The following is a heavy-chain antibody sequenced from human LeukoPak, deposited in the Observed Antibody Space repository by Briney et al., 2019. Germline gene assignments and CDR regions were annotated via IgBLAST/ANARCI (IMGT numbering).Heavy chain of an antibody. J-gene: IGHJ4*02. V-gene: IGHV4-30-4*02. Sequence: PSETLSLTCTVSGGSISSGDYYWSWIRQPPGKGLEWIGYIYYSGSTYYNPSLKSRVTISVDTSKNQFSLKLSSVTAADTAVYYCAREASDFWGVSWGQGTLVSVSS. D-gene: IGHD3-3*01. CDR3: AREASDFWGVS. CDR1: GGSISSGDYY. CDR2: IYYSGST.